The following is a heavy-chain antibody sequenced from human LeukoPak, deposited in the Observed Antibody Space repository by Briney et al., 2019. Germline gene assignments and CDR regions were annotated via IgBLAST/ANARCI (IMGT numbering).Heavy chain of an antibody. CDR2: INPNSGGT. D-gene: IGHD1-26*01. Sequence: GASVKVSCKASGYTFTGYYMHWVRQAPGQGLEWMGRINPNSGGTNYAQKFQGRVTMTRDRSISTAYMELSRLRSDDTAVYYCARGGGPKYSNYYYYGMDVWGQGTTVTVSS. CDR1: GYTFTGYY. V-gene: IGHV1-2*06. J-gene: IGHJ6*02. CDR3: ARGGGPKYSNYYYYGMDV.